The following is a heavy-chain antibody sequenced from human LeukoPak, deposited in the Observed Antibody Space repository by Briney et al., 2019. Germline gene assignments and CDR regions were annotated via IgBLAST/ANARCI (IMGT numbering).Heavy chain of an antibody. J-gene: IGHJ4*02. Sequence: GASVKVSCKASGYTFTSYDINWVRQAPGQGLEYMGWINPDNGITNSAQTFEGRAAMTRDTSTTTAYMELSGLSSDDTAVYYCAREGYSSVSPRSDFDYWGQGTLVTVSS. CDR1: GYTFTSYD. V-gene: IGHV1-2*02. CDR3: AREGYSSVSPRSDFDY. CDR2: INPDNGIT. D-gene: IGHD6-13*01.